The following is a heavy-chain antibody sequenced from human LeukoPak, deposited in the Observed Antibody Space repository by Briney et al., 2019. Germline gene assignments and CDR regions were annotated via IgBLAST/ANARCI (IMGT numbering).Heavy chain of an antibody. CDR1: GYTFTGYY. V-gene: IGHV1-2*04. CDR3: ARATPTYYYDSSGYPDY. Sequence: GASVKVSCKASGYTFTGYYIHWVRQAPGQGLEWMGRINPNNGGTNYAQKFQGWVTMTRDTSISTAYMELSRLRSDDTAVYYCARATPTYYYDSSGYPDYWGQGTLVTVSS. D-gene: IGHD3-22*01. CDR2: INPNNGGT. J-gene: IGHJ4*02.